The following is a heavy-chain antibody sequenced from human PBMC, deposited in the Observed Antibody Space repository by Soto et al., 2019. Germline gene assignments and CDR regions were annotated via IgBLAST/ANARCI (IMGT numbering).Heavy chain of an antibody. V-gene: IGHV4-30-2*01. CDR2: IYHSGST. J-gene: IGHJ5*02. D-gene: IGHD1-1*01. Sequence: QLQLQESGSGLVKPSQTLSLTCAVSGDSITSGGYSWSWIRQAPGKGLEWIGYIYHSGSTYYNPSPRVRGPFAVGRSKHQFSLRLRSVPAADPAVYYCALWTYNYLDPWGQGTLVTVAS. CDR3: ALWTYNYLDP. CDR1: GDSITSGGYS.